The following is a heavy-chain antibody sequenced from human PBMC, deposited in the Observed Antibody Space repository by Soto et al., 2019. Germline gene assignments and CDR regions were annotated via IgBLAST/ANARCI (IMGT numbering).Heavy chain of an antibody. Sequence: QVQLVQSGAEVKKPGSSVKVSCKASGGTFSSYAISWVRQAPGQGLEWMGGIIPIFGTANYAQKFQGRATTLADESTGTAYVELSNLRSEDTAVDDCATAWGNDSTALDYWGQGTLVIVSS. J-gene: IGHJ4*02. V-gene: IGHV1-69*12. CDR3: ATAWGNDSTALDY. CDR2: IIPIFGTA. D-gene: IGHD3-22*01. CDR1: GGTFSSYA.